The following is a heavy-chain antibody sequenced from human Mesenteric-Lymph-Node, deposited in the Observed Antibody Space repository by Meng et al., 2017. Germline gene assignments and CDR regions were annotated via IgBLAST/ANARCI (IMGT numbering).Heavy chain of an antibody. CDR1: GFIFSDYA. V-gene: IGHV3-23*01. J-gene: IGHJ5*02. CDR3: AKMEPGWYVKT. Sequence: EVRLLESGGGLVQPGGSLRLSCAVSGFIFSDYAMCWVRQAPGKGLEWVAPISGTGGNTYYADSVKGRFTVSRDNPKNTLYLQMNSLRVDDTAVYYCAKMEPGWYVKTWGQGTLVTVSS. CDR2: ISGTGGNT. D-gene: IGHD6-19*01.